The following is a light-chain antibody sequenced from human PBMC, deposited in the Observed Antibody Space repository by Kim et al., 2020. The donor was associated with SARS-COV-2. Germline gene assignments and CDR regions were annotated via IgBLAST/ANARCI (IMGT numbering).Light chain of an antibody. V-gene: IGLV3-21*04. CDR3: QVWDSSSDHHM. CDR2: YDT. J-gene: IGLJ3*02. Sequence: YELTQPPSVSVAPGKTARITCGGNNIGSKSVHWYQQKPDQAPVLVIYYDTDRPSGIPERFSGSNSGNTATLTISRVEAGDEADYYCQVWDSSSDHHMFG. CDR1: NIGSKS.